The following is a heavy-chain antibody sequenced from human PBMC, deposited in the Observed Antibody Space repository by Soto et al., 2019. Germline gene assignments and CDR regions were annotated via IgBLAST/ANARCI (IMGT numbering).Heavy chain of an antibody. J-gene: IGHJ3*02. V-gene: IGHV1-69*02. Sequence: QVQVVQSGAEVKKPGSSVKVSCKASGDTFNRDTISWVRQAPGQGLEWMGRIIPFLDITNYAQKFQGRVTISADKSTSTAYMELSSLIFEDMAVYYCAAVAVVRGVDEAFEIWGQGTMVTVSS. CDR1: GDTFNRDT. CDR3: AAVAVVRGVDEAFEI. CDR2: IIPFLDIT. D-gene: IGHD3-10*01.